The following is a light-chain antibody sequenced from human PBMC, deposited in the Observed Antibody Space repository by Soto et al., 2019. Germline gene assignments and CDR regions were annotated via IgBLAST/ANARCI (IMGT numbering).Light chain of an antibody. CDR3: QQSNNWHPT. J-gene: IGKJ2*01. CDR2: GAS. Sequence: EIVMTQSPATLSVSPGERATLSCRASQSVSSNLAWYQQKPGQAPRLLIYGASTRATGIPARFSGSGSGTEFTLTISSLQSEDFAVYYCQQSNNWHPTFGQGTKLEIK. V-gene: IGKV3-15*01. CDR1: QSVSSN.